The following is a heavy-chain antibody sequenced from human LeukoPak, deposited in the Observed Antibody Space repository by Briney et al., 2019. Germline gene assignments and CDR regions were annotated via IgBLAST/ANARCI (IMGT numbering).Heavy chain of an antibody. Sequence: PSETLSLTCAVYGGSFSGYYWSWIRQPPGKGLEWIGEINHSGSTNYNPSLKSRVTISIDTSKNQFSLKLSSVTAADTAVYYCARQVVAAHFDYWGQGTLVTVSS. CDR1: GGSFSGYY. CDR2: INHSGST. V-gene: IGHV4-34*01. D-gene: IGHD2-15*01. J-gene: IGHJ4*02. CDR3: ARQVVAAHFDY.